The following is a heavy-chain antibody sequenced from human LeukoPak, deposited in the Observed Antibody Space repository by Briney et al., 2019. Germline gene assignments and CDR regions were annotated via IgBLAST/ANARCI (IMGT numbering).Heavy chain of an antibody. CDR3: ARDEVSGDRDFDF. CDR2: ISAYNGNT. V-gene: IGHV1-18*01. D-gene: IGHD4-17*01. Sequence: SVKVSCKASGYTFTNYGINWVRQAPGLGLEWMGWISAYNGNTNYAQKLQGRVTMTTDTSTSTAYMELRSLRSDDTAVYYCARDEVSGDRDFDFWGQGTLVTVSS. J-gene: IGHJ4*02. CDR1: GYTFTNYG.